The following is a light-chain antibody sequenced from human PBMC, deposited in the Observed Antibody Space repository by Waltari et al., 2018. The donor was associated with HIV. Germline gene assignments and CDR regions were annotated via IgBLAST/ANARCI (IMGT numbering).Light chain of an antibody. CDR3: KSSTSRSTPCV. CDR2: DVS. V-gene: IGLV2-14*01. CDR1: NSDIGGHNS. J-gene: IGLJ1*01. Sequence: QSALTQPASVSGSPGQSITISCTGSNSDIGGHNSVCWYQQHPGKAPKLIIYDVSSRPSGVSNRVSGSKSGNTASLTISGLQAEDEADYYCKSSTSRSTPCVCGSGTKVTVL.